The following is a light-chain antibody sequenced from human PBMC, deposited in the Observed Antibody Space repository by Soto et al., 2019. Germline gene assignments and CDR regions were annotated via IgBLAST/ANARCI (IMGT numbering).Light chain of an antibody. Sequence: EIVMTQSPATLSVSPGERATLSCRASQSGSNNLAWYQQKPCQAPSLLIYHASTRATGIPARFSGSVSGTEFTLTISSLQSEDFAVYYCQQYNKWPLTFGGGTKVEIK. V-gene: IGKV3-15*01. CDR3: QQYNKWPLT. J-gene: IGKJ4*01. CDR1: QSGSNN. CDR2: HAS.